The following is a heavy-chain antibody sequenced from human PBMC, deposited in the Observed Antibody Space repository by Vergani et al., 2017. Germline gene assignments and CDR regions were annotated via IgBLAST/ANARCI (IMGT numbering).Heavy chain of an antibody. CDR3: ARDTRYSGSYWSWVD. D-gene: IGHD1-26*01. CDR2: INSDGSST. Sequence: EVQLVESRGGLVQPGGSLRLSCAASGFTFSSYWMHWVRQAPGKGLVWVSRINSDGSSTSYADSVKGRFTISRDNAKNTLYLQMNSLRAEDTAVYYCARDTRYSGSYWSWVDWGQGTLVTVSS. V-gene: IGHV3-74*01. CDR1: GFTFSSYW. J-gene: IGHJ4*02.